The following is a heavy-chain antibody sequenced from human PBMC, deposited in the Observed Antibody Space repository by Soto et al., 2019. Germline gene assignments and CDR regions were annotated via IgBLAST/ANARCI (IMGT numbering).Heavy chain of an antibody. V-gene: IGHV4-59*08. Sequence: QVQLQESGPGLVKPSETLSLSCTVSGGSISSYYWSWFRQSPGKRMEWIGYVHHSWGSSYNPSLQXXVXXSLDTSTSQSSRKVTSVTATDTAVYYCARQGFGPLHGLVDVWGQGTTVTVSS. CDR2: VHHSWGS. D-gene: IGHD3-10*01. CDR1: GGSISSYY. CDR3: ARQGFGPLHGLVDV. J-gene: IGHJ6*02.